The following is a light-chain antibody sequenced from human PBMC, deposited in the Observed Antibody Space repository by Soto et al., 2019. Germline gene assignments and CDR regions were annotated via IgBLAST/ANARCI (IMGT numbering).Light chain of an antibody. CDR3: QQSYTSPLT. V-gene: IGKV1-39*01. CDR1: QTITKY. J-gene: IGKJ3*01. Sequence: DIQMTQSPSSLSASVGDRVTITCRSSQTITKYLNWYQQKPGKAPNLLIYAASSLQGGVPSRFSGSGSGTDFTLIISSLQPEDFATYYCQQSYTSPLTFGPGTKVNIK. CDR2: AAS.